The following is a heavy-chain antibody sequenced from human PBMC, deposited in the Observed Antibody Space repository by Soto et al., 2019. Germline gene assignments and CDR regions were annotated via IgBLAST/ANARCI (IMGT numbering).Heavy chain of an antibody. CDR1: GYSISSGYY. Sequence: SETLSLTCAVSGYSISSGYYWCWLRQPPGERLEWSSSIYHSGRTYYNPSLKRRVTITVETSKNQYSLKLISVTAADTAVYYCARDLRGSLWFGELSAYFDYWGQGTLVTVSS. D-gene: IGHD3-10*01. V-gene: IGHV4-38-2*02. CDR3: ARDLRGSLWFGELSAYFDY. CDR2: IYHSGRT. J-gene: IGHJ4*02.